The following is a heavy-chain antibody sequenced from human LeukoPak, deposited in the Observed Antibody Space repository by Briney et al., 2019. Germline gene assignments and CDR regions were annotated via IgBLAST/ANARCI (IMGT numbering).Heavy chain of an antibody. Sequence: PGGSLRLSCAASGFSFNTYAMSWVRQAPGKGLEWVSAISGSGGSTYYADSVKGRFTISRDNSKNTLYLRMNSLRAEDTAVYYCAKPFYDFWSGYSEYYFDYWGQGTLVTVSS. CDR1: GFSFNTYA. D-gene: IGHD3-3*01. CDR2: ISGSGGST. CDR3: AKPFYDFWSGYSEYYFDY. V-gene: IGHV3-23*01. J-gene: IGHJ4*02.